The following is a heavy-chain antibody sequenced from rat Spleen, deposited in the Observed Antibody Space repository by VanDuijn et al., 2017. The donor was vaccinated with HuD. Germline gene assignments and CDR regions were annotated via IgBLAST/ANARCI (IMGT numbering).Heavy chain of an antibody. J-gene: IGHJ3*01. V-gene: IGHV5-27*01. D-gene: IGHD1-2*01. CDR3: TTDRDYYSSYIPCFAY. CDR1: GFTFSNYY. Sequence: EVQLVESGGGLVQPGRSLKLSCAASGFTFSNYYMAWVRQAPTRGLEWVAYISTGGGGTYYRDSVKGRFTISRDNAKSTQYLQMDSLRPEDTATYYCTTDRDYYSSYIPCFAYWVQGTLVTVSS. CDR2: ISTGGGGT.